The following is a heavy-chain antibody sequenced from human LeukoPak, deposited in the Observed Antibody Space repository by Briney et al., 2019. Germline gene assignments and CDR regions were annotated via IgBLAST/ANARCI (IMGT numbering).Heavy chain of an antibody. V-gene: IGHV4-4*07. CDR3: ARVTYSSSSMSVDGFDI. CDR2: IYTSGST. J-gene: IGHJ3*02. Sequence: SETLSLTCTVSGGSISSYYWSWIRQPAGKGLEWIGRIYTSGSTNYNPSLKCRVTMSVDTSKNQFSLKLNSVTAADTAVYYCARVTYSSSSMSVDGFDIWGQGTTVSVSS. CDR1: GGSISSYY. D-gene: IGHD6-6*01.